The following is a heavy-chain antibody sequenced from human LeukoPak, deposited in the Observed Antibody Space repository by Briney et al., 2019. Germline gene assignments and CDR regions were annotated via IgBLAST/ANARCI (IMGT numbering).Heavy chain of an antibody. CDR2: IRSKANSYAT. D-gene: IGHD3-9*01. Sequence: PGGSLRLSCAASGFTFSGSAMHWVRQASGKGLEWVGRIRSKANSYATAYAASVKGRFTISRDDSKNTAYLQMNSLKTEDTAVYYCTRPPYDILTGSYDYWGQGTLVTVSS. CDR1: GFTFSGSA. CDR3: TRPPYDILTGSYDY. J-gene: IGHJ4*02. V-gene: IGHV3-73*01.